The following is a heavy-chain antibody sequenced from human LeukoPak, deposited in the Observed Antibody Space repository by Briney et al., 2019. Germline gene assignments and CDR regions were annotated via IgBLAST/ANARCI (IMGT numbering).Heavy chain of an antibody. CDR1: GGSISSGGYY. CDR2: IYYSGST. CDR3: ARRYYDSSGYFSY. D-gene: IGHD3-22*01. J-gene: IGHJ4*02. V-gene: IGHV4-31*03. Sequence: PSETLSLTCTVSGGSISSGGYYWSWIRQHPGKGLEWIGYIYYSGSTHYNPSLKSRVTISTDTSKNQFSLKLTSVTAADTAMYYCARRYYDSSGYFSYWGQGTLVTVSS.